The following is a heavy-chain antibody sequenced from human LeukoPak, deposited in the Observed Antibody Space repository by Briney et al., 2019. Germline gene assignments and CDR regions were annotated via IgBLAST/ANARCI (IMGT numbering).Heavy chain of an antibody. CDR3: ASLPYYDFWSGYYSHRVY. D-gene: IGHD3-3*01. V-gene: IGHV1-69*13. CDR2: IIPIFGTA. J-gene: IGHJ4*02. Sequence: GASVKVSCKASGGTFSSYAISWVRQAPGQGLEWMGGIIPIFGTANYAQKFQGRVTITADESTSTAYMELSSLRSEDTAVYYCASLPYYDFWSGYYSHRVYWGQGTLVTVSS. CDR1: GGTFSSYA.